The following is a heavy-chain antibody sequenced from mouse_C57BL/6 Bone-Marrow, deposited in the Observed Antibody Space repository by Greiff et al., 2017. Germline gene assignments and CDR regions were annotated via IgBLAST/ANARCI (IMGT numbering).Heavy chain of an antibody. CDR3: ARPYYSIYWYFDV. D-gene: IGHD2-5*01. Sequence: VQLQQPGAELVKPGASVKMSCKASGYTFTSYWITWVKPRPGQGLEWIGDIYPGSGSSNYNEKLKSKATLTVDPTSSTAYMQLSSLTSEDSAVYYCARPYYSIYWYFDVWGTGTTVTVSS. CDR1: GYTFTSYW. V-gene: IGHV1-55*01. J-gene: IGHJ1*03. CDR2: IYPGSGSS.